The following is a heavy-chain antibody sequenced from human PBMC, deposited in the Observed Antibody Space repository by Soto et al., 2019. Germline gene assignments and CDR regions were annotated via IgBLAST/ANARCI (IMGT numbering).Heavy chain of an antibody. CDR3: ARGIRGCSSTSCRYYYGMDV. CDR2: IIPILGIA. V-gene: IGHV1-69*02. CDR1: GGTFSSYT. D-gene: IGHD2-2*01. Sequence: QVQLVQSGAEVKKPGSSVKVSCKASGGTFSSYTISWVRQAPGQGLEWMGRIIPILGIANYAQKFQGRVTITADKSTSTAYMELSSLRSEDTAVNYCARGIRGCSSTSCRYYYGMDVWGQGTTVTVSS. J-gene: IGHJ6*02.